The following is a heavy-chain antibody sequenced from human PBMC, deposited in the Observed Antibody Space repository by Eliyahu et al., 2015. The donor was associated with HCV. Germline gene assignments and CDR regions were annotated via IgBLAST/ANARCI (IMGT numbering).Heavy chain of an antibody. CDR2: IIPIFGTA. CDR3: ARDHIDYDFWSGPYGMDV. D-gene: IGHD3-3*01. CDR1: GGTFSSYA. Sequence: QVQLVQSGAEVKKPGSSVKVSCKASGGTFSSYAISWVRQAPGQGLEWMGGIIPIFGTANYAQKFQGRVTITADESTSTAYMELSSLRSEDTAVYYCARDHIDYDFWSGPYGMDVWGQGTTVTVSS. J-gene: IGHJ6*02. V-gene: IGHV1-69*01.